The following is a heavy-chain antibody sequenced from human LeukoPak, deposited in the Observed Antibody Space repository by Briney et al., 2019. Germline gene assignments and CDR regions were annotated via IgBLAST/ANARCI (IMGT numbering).Heavy chain of an antibody. CDR2: IKQDGSEK. CDR1: GFTFSSYW. V-gene: IGHV3-7*03. Sequence: GGSLRLSCAASGFTFSSYWMSWVRQAPGKGLDGVANIKQDGSEKYYVDSVKGRFTISRDNARNSLYLQMNSLRAEDTAVYYCARELRNNWFDPWGQGTLVTVSS. CDR3: ARELRNNWFDP. J-gene: IGHJ5*02.